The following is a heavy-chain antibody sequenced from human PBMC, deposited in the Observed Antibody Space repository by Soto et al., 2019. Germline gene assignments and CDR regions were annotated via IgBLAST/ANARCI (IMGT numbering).Heavy chain of an antibody. CDR3: AKAIAAAGTGVSYYFDY. CDR2: ISGSGGST. V-gene: IGHV3-23*01. D-gene: IGHD6-13*01. Sequence: EVQLLESGGGLVQPGGSLRLSCAASGFTFSSYAMSWVRQAPGKGLEWVSAISGSGGSTYYADSVKGRFTISRDNSKNTLYLQMNSLRAEDTAVYYCAKAIAAAGTGVSYYFDYWGQGTLVTVSS. CDR1: GFTFSSYA. J-gene: IGHJ4*02.